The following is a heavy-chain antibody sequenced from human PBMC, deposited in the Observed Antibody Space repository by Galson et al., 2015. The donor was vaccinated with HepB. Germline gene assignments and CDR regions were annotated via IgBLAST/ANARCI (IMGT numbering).Heavy chain of an antibody. D-gene: IGHD3-16*01. CDR2: IYYSGST. CDR1: GGSISSSSYY. J-gene: IGHJ5*02. Sequence: TLSLTCTVSGGSISSSSYYWGWIRQPPGKGLEWIGSIYYSGSTYYNPSLKSRVTISVDTSKNQFSLKLSSVTAADTAVYYCARNGGRRNWFDPWGQGTLVTVSS. V-gene: IGHV4-39*01. CDR3: ARNGGRRNWFDP.